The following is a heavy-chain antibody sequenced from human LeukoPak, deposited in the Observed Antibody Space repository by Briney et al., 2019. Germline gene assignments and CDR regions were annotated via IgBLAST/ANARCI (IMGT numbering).Heavy chain of an antibody. V-gene: IGHV1-2*02. CDR1: GYTFTDYY. CDR3: ATVPCVISSCSPDNWFDP. CDR2: INPHSGGT. J-gene: IGHJ5*02. D-gene: IGHD2-2*01. Sequence: ASVKVSRKASGYTFTDYYILWLRQAPGQGLEWVGWINPHSGGTNFAQRFQGRVTMTRDTSISTVYMELTRLTSDDTAVYYCATVPCVISSCSPDNWFDPWGQGTLVAVSS.